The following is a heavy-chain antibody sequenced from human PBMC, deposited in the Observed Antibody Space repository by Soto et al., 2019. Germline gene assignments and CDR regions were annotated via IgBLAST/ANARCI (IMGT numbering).Heavy chain of an antibody. CDR2: TSYDGSNK. Sequence: QVQLVESGGVVVQPGTSLRLSCVGSGFTFRSYVIHWVRQAPGKGLEWVALTSYDGSNKDYGDSVKGRFTISRDNSRNTVDLQMDSLRREDTALYYCARWGTTGGLDVWGQGTLVSVSS. V-gene: IGHV3-30*03. CDR3: ARWGTTGGLDV. CDR1: GFTFRSYV. J-gene: IGHJ1*01. D-gene: IGHD3-16*01.